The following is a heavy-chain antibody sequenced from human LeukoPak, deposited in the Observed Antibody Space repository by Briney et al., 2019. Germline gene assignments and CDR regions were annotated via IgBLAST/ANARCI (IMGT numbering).Heavy chain of an antibody. Sequence: ASVTVSCKASGYTFTSYGISWVREAPGQGLEWMGWISAYNGNTNYAQRLQGRVTMTTDTSTSTAYMELRSLRSDDTAVYYCARVRRDGYNFPWGQGTLVTVSS. D-gene: IGHD5-24*01. V-gene: IGHV1-18*01. CDR1: GYTFTSYG. J-gene: IGHJ5*02. CDR3: ARVRRDGYNFP. CDR2: ISAYNGNT.